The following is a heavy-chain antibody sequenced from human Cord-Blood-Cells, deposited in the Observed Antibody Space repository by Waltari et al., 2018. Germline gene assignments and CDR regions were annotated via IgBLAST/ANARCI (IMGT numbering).Heavy chain of an antibody. CDR1: GFTFSSYS. Sequence: EVQLVESGGGLVKPGGSLRLSCAASGFTFSSYSMNWVRQAPGKGLEWVSSISRSSYIYYADSVKGRVTISRDNAKNSLYLQMNSLRAEDTAVYYCARDPVTTVTYYFDYWGQGTLVTVSS. CDR3: ARDPVTTVTYYFDY. D-gene: IGHD4-4*01. CDR2: ISRSSYI. J-gene: IGHJ4*02. V-gene: IGHV3-21*01.